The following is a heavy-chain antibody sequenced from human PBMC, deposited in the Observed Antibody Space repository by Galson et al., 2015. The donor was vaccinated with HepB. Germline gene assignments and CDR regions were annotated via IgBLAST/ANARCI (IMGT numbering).Heavy chain of an antibody. CDR1: GFPFSSYG. CDR3: ARNTPSSGYHGLHY. V-gene: IGHV3-30*02. D-gene: IGHD5-12*01. J-gene: IGHJ4*02. Sequence: SLRLSCAASGFPFSSYGMHWVRQAPGKGLEWVSYIQYSGSIKYYADSVKGRFTISRDNSKNTLYLQMNSLRAEDTAVYYCARNTPSSGYHGLHYGGQGTLVTVSS. CDR2: IQYSGSIK.